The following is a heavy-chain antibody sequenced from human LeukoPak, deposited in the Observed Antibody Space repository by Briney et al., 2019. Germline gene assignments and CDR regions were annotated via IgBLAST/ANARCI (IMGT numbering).Heavy chain of an antibody. D-gene: IGHD2-15*01. Sequence: ASVKVSCKASGGTFSSYAISWVRQAPGQGLEWMGGIIPIFGTANYAQKFQGRVTITADKSTSTAYMELSSLRSEDTAVYYCASMEVVAATGPRGFDYWGQGTLVTVSS. J-gene: IGHJ4*02. CDR2: IIPIFGTA. V-gene: IGHV1-69*06. CDR1: GGTFSSYA. CDR3: ASMEVVAATGPRGFDY.